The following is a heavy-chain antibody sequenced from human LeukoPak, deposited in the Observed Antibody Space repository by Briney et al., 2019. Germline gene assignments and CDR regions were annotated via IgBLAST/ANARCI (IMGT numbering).Heavy chain of an antibody. V-gene: IGHV3-48*01. CDR2: ISSSSSTI. D-gene: IGHD1-26*01. Sequence: AGGPLTLSCAASGFTFSSYSLNWVRQPPGKGRGWVSYISSSSSTIYYADSVKGRFTISRDNAKNSLYLQMNSLRAEDTAVYYCARDGGIVGPPDPFIWGQGTMVTVSS. J-gene: IGHJ3*02. CDR1: GFTFSSYS. CDR3: ARDGGIVGPPDPFI.